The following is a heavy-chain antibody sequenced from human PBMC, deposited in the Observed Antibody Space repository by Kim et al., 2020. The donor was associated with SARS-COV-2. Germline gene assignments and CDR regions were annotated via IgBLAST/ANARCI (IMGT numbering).Heavy chain of an antibody. CDR2: INWNGGST. D-gene: IGHD3-10*01. Sequence: GGSLRLSCAASGFTFDDYGMSWVRQAPGKGLEWVSGINWNGGSTGYADSVKGRFTISRDNAKNSLYLQMNSLRAEDTALYHCARDLITMVRGVIISHYYYYGMDVWGQGTTVTVSS. CDR3: ARDLITMVRGVIISHYYYYGMDV. V-gene: IGHV3-20*01. CDR1: GFTFDDYG. J-gene: IGHJ6*02.